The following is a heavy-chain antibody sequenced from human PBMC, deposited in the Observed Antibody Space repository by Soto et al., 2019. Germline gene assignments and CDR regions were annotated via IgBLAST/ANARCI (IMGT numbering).Heavy chain of an antibody. V-gene: IGHV3-23*01. J-gene: IGHJ4*02. Sequence: GGYLRLSCAASAFTFSDYAMNWVRQAPGKGLEWVSQITAGGNTYYADSVKGRFTISRDNSKNTLYLQMNSLRAEDTAVYYCAKGPAATTSPAHYSGQRILVTLSS. CDR3: AKGPAATTSPAHY. CDR2: ITAGGNT. CDR1: AFTFSDYA. D-gene: IGHD2-2*01.